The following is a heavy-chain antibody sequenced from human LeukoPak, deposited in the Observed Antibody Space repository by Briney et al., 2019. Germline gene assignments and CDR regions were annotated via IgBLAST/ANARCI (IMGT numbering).Heavy chain of an antibody. CDR2: ISGSGSNT. J-gene: IGHJ2*01. CDR1: GFTFSSYE. V-gene: IGHV3-48*03. Sequence: GGSLRLSCAASGFTFSSYEMNWVRQAPGRGLEWVSTISGSGSNTWYPDSLKGRFSISRDNAEKSLNLQMNSLRADDTAVYYCARRRSRCFDLWGRGTLVTVSS. CDR3: ARRRSRCFDL.